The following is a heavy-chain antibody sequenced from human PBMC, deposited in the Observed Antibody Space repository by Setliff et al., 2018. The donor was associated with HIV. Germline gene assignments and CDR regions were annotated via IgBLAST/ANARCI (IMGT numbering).Heavy chain of an antibody. D-gene: IGHD1-1*01. Sequence: GGSLRLSCTTSGFTFGDFAMNWVRQAPGKGLEWVGIIRSKVHGRSTEYAVSVKGRSTISRDDSKSIAYLQMNSLKTEDTAVYYYTRVVCGTARIDWGQGTLVTVSS. J-gene: IGHJ4*02. CDR2: IRSKVHGRST. CDR1: GFTFGDFA. CDR3: TRVVCGTARID. V-gene: IGHV3-49*04.